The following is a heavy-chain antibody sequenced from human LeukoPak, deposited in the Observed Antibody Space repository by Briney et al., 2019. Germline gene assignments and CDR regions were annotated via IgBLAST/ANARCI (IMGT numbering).Heavy chain of an antibody. V-gene: IGHV3-23*01. CDR3: AKAGSYSDISVYPLASFDF. J-gene: IGHJ3*01. D-gene: IGHD3-22*01. Sequence: GGSLRLSCAASGFTFSNSDMNWVRQAPGKGLEWASFISASGGSAQYADSVRGRFTISRDNSKNTLYLQMNSLRAEDTAVYYCAKAGSYSDISVYPLASFDFWGQGTMVTVSS. CDR2: ISASGGSA. CDR1: GFTFSNSD.